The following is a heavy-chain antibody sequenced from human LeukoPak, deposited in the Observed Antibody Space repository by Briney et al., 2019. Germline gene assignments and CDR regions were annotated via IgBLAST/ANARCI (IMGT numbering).Heavy chain of an antibody. J-gene: IGHJ4*02. D-gene: IGHD2-15*01. CDR3: ASRGPCNGGTCYALGY. Sequence: GGSLRLSCAASGLTFSSHGMYWVRQVPGGGLEWVSAIGAGGVDTYYADSVKGRFTISRDNSKSTQYLQMNSLRADDTALYYCASRGPCNGGTCYALGYWGQGTLVTVSS. CDR2: IGAGGVDT. V-gene: IGHV3-23*01. CDR1: GLTFSSHG.